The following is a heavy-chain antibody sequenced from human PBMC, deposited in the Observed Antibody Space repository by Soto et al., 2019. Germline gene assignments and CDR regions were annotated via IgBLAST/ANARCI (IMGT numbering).Heavy chain of an antibody. CDR3: ASHYDLWTGYLSPVDY. Sequence: GSLRLSCAASGYPFSDYYLSWIRQAPGKGLEWISYIDTSSTKIYYADSVRGRFTISRDNGKNSLFLEMNNLRVEDTAVYFCASHYDLWTGYLSPVDYWGRGTLVTVSS. CDR1: GYPFSDYY. J-gene: IGHJ4*02. D-gene: IGHD3-3*01. CDR2: IDTSSTKI. V-gene: IGHV3-11*01.